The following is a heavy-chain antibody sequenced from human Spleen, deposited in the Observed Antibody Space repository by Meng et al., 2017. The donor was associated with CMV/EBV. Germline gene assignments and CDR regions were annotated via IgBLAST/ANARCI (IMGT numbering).Heavy chain of an antibody. D-gene: IGHD1-26*01. CDR3: AKGNSGSHYDY. CDR1: GFTCNIYA. J-gene: IGHJ4*02. CDR2: ISTSGDST. V-gene: IGHV3-23*01. Sequence: LSCAASGFTCNIYAMSWVRQAPGKGLAWVSSISTSGDSTDYADSVKGRFTISRDNSQNTLHLQMNGLRADDTAVYYCAKGNSGSHYDYWGQGVLVTVSS.